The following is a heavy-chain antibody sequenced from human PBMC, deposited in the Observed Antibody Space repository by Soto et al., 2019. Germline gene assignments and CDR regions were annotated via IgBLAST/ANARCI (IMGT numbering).Heavy chain of an antibody. D-gene: IGHD6-19*01. CDR2: INQDGGVT. Sequence: PGGSLRLSCVASGFTSISSFMGWIRQAPWKGLEWVANINQDGGVTYYVDSVEGRFTISRDNTKDSLYLQMNSLRGEDTAIYYCARYYRGSGRYFFDYWGQGTLVTVSS. J-gene: IGHJ4*02. V-gene: IGHV3-7*03. CDR3: ARYYRGSGRYFFDY. CDR1: GFTSISSF.